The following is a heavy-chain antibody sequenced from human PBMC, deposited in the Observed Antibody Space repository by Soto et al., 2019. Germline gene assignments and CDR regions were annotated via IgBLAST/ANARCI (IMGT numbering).Heavy chain of an antibody. V-gene: IGHV4-34*01. CDR1: GGTFRGYY. D-gene: IGHD1-26*01. CDR3: ARAAPRFQSDGSGTQMRPYHYYGMDV. CDR2: INHSGSP. J-gene: IGHJ6*02. Sequence: QVQLQQWGAGLLQPSETLSLTCAVYGGTFRGYYWSWIRQPPGKGLEWIGEINHSGSPNDNPSLKSRVTIPIDTSKNQFSLKLRSLTAADTAVYYCARAAPRFQSDGSGTQMRPYHYYGMDVWGQGTTVTVSS.